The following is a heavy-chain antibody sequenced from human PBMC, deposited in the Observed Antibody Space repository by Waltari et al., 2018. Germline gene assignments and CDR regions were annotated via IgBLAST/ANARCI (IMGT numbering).Heavy chain of an antibody. Sequence: QVQLVQSGAEVKKPGSSVKVSCKASGATFSSSAIRSVRQAPGQGLEWMGGIIPIFGTANDAQKFQGRVTITADESTSTAYMELSSLRSEDTAVYYCARPDYYDSSGYDYWGQGTLVTVSS. V-gene: IGHV1-69*01. CDR3: ARPDYYDSSGYDY. CDR1: GATFSSSA. D-gene: IGHD3-22*01. J-gene: IGHJ4*02. CDR2: IIPIFGTA.